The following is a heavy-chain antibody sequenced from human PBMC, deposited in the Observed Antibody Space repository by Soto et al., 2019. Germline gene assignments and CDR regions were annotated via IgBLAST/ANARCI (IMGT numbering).Heavy chain of an antibody. J-gene: IGHJ4*02. CDR3: ARDKKPTALDY. D-gene: IGHD4-4*01. CDR1: GFTFSSYG. Sequence: GGSLRLSCAASGFTFSSYGMHWVPQAPGKGLEWVAVIWYDGSNKYYADSVKGRFTISRDNSKNTLYLQMNSLRAEDTAVYYCARDKKPTALDYWGQRTLVTVSS. CDR2: IWYDGSNK. V-gene: IGHV3-33*01.